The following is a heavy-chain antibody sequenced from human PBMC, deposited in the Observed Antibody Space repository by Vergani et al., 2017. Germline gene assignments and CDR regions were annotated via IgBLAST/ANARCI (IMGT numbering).Heavy chain of an antibody. J-gene: IGHJ1*01. CDR1: GESIRSGSHY. Sequence: QVKLQESGPGLLKPSQTLSLTCTVSGESIRSGSHYWSWIRQPAGKGPEWIGHIHTGGSTYSNPSLKSRVTISVDTSKNQFSLKLSSVTAADTAVYFCARHSARYDSSGYFDNWGQGTLVTVSS. V-gene: IGHV4-61*02. D-gene: IGHD3-22*01. CDR3: ARHSARYDSSGYFDN. CDR2: IHTGGST.